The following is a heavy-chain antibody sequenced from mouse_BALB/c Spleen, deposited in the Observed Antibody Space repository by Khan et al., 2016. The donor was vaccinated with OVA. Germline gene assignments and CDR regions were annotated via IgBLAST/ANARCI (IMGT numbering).Heavy chain of an antibody. V-gene: IGHV9-3-1*01. CDR2: INTYTGEP. D-gene: IGHD1-1*01. CDR1: GHTFTKFG. J-gene: IGHJ4*01. CDR3: ARPPYVSYILDN. Sequence: QIQLVQSGPEVKKPGETVKISCKASGHTFTKFGMNWVKQAPGKGLQWMGWINTYTGEPTYADDFNGRFAFSLETSASTAYLQINNLKNEDTATYYCARPPYVSYILDNWGQGTSVTVSS.